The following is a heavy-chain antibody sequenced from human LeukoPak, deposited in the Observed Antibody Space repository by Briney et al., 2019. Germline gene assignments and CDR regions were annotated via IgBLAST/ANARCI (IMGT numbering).Heavy chain of an antibody. CDR1: GGSISSGSYY. CDR2: IYTSGST. D-gene: IGHD6-19*01. V-gene: IGHV4-61*02. J-gene: IGHJ4*02. CDR3: ARGKDSSGW. Sequence: TLSLTCTVSGGSISSGSYYWSWIRQPAGKGLEWIGRIYTSGSTNYNPSLKSRVTISVDTSKNQFSLKLSSVTAADTAVYYCARGKDSSGWWGQGTLVTVSS.